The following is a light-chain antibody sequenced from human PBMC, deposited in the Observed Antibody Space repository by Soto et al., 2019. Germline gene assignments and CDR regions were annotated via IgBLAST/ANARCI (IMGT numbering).Light chain of an antibody. V-gene: IGLV2-14*01. CDR1: SSDVGGFNY. Sequence: QSALTQPASVSGSPGQSVTISCTGTSSDVGGFNYVSWYQQHPGKVPKLVIYDVNNRPSGVSDRFSGSKSGNTASLTISGLQAEDEADYFCSAYTSDTILVIFGGGTKLTVL. CDR2: DVN. CDR3: SAYTSDTILVI. J-gene: IGLJ2*01.